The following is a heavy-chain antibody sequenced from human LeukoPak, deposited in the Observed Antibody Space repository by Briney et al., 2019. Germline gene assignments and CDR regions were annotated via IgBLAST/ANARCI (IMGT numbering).Heavy chain of an antibody. CDR2: IKPNSGDT. D-gene: IGHD2-2*01. J-gene: IGHJ6*03. V-gene: IGHV1-2*02. Sequence: ASVKVSCKASGFTLTDYIHWVRQDPRQGLQWMGWIKPNSGDTDYAQKIQGRVTMIRDTSISTVYMEVSSLRSDDTAVYSCARADSVPAGDYHYWYMDVWGKGTTVTLSS. CDR1: GFTLTDY. CDR3: ARADSVPAGDYHYWYMDV.